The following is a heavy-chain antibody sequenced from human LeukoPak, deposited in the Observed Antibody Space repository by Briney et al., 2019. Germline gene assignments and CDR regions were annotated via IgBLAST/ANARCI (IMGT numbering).Heavy chain of an antibody. V-gene: IGHV4-34*01. CDR2: INGSGSS. CDR1: GGSFSGYY. CDR3: ARDRYYGSGSYEDY. Sequence: SETLSLTCAVYGGSFSGYYWSWIRQPPGKGLEWVGEINGSGSSNYNASSKSRVTISVDTSKNHYSLKLSSGTAADTAVYYCARDRYYGSGSYEDYWAQGTLVTVSS. J-gene: IGHJ4*02. D-gene: IGHD3-10*01.